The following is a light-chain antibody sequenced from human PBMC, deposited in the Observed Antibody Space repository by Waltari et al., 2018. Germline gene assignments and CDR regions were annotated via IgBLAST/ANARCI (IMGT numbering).Light chain of an antibody. J-gene: IGLJ1*01. V-gene: IGLV1-44*01. CDR1: SNNVGSYS. CDR3: STWDYSLIAYV. CDR2: GNS. Sequence: QSALTQEASVSGTVGQKVTLSCTGNSNNVGSYSVGWYRQISHGAPKTVMFGNSLPSGLPDRFSASKSGTTASLTISGLQPEDEADYYCSTWDYSLIAYVFGTGTKVTVL.